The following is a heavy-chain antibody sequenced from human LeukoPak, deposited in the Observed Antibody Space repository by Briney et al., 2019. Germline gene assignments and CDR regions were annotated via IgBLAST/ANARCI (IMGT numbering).Heavy chain of an antibody. Sequence: PGGSLRLSSAASGFTLCSYSMNWVRQAPGKGLEWVSYISSSSTHIYYADSVKGRFTISRDNARNSLYLQMNSLRAEDTAIYYCARSEHSSSSFDYWGQGTLVTVSS. CDR2: ISSSSTHI. J-gene: IGHJ4*02. V-gene: IGHV3-21*04. D-gene: IGHD6-6*01. CDR1: GFTLCSYS. CDR3: ARSEHSSSSFDY.